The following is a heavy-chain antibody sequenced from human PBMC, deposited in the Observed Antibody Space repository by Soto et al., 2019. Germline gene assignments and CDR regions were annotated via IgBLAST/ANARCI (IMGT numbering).Heavy chain of an antibody. CDR2: ISGSGGST. Sequence: EVQLLESGGGLVQPGGSLRLSCAASGFTFSSYAMSWVRQAPGKGLEWVSAISGSGGSTYYADSVKGRFTISRDNSKNTLYLQMNSLRAEDTAVYDCAKDRGRTPYYFDYWGQGTLVTVSS. CDR1: GFTFSSYA. D-gene: IGHD3-16*01. CDR3: AKDRGRTPYYFDY. V-gene: IGHV3-23*01. J-gene: IGHJ4*02.